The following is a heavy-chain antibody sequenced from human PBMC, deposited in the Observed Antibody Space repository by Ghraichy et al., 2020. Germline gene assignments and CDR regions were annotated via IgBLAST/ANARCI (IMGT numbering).Heavy chain of an antibody. V-gene: IGHV3-48*02. CDR3: ARDSRYSFDY. D-gene: IGHD2-21*01. J-gene: IGHJ4*02. CDR2: IRPTDSLE. Sequence: GRGAAGGGREWSAYIRPTDSLEWYADSVKGRFSISRDSAKKSQYLQMSSLREEDTAVYYCARDSRYSFDYWGQGTLVTVSS.